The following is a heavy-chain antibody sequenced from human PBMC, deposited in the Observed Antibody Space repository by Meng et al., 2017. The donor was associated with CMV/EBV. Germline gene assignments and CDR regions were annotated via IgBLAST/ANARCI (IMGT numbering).Heavy chain of an antibody. Sequence: RLHSGAKGNRPGALVKVSCKAYGYTFTSYGISWLRQAPGQGCEWMGWISAYNGNTNYAQKLQGRVTMTTDTSTSTAYMELRSLRSDDTAVYYCARGVGAELDAEYFQHWGQGTLVTVSS. V-gene: IGHV1-18*01. CDR3: ARGVGAELDAEYFQH. J-gene: IGHJ1*01. CDR2: ISAYNGNT. D-gene: IGHD1-26*01. CDR1: GYTFTSYG.